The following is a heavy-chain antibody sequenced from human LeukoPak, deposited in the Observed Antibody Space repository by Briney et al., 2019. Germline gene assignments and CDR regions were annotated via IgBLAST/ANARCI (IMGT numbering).Heavy chain of an antibody. V-gene: IGHV3-43*01. CDR3: AKEAAAGTEYYYMDV. Sequence: GGSLRLSCAASGFTFDVYTMHWVRQAPGKGLEWVSLISWDGGSTYYADSVKGRFTISRDNSKNSLYLQMNSLRTEDTALYCCAKEAAAGTEYYYMDVWGKGTTVTVSS. J-gene: IGHJ6*03. D-gene: IGHD6-13*01. CDR1: GFTFDVYT. CDR2: ISWDGGST.